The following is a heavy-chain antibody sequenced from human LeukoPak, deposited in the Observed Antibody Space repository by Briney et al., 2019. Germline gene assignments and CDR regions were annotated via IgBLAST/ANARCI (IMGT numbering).Heavy chain of an antibody. J-gene: IGHJ4*02. Sequence: PSETLSLTCTVSGGSISSSSYYWGWIRQPPGKGLEWIGSIYYSGSTYYNPSLKSRVTISVDTSKNQFSLKLSSVTAADTAVYYCASPVLYDSSGYHFDYWGQGTLVTVSS. CDR1: GGSISSSSYY. CDR3: ASPVLYDSSGYHFDY. V-gene: IGHV4-39*01. CDR2: IYYSGST. D-gene: IGHD3-22*01.